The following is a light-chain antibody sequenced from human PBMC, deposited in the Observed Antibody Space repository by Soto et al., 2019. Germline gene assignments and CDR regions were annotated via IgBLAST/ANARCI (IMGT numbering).Light chain of an antibody. CDR3: QQYNNWPWT. CDR2: CAS. CDR1: QSISDT. J-gene: IGKJ1*01. V-gene: IGKV3-15*01. Sequence: EIVMTQSPATLSVSPGGRATLSCRASQSISDTLAWYQQKPGQAPRLLIHCASTRATGFPARFSGSGSGTDFTLTISSLQSEDFAVYYCQQYNNWPWTFGQGTKVEIK.